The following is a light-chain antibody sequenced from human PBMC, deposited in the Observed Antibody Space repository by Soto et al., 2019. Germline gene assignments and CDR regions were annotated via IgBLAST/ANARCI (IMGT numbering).Light chain of an antibody. CDR1: SSNIGAGYD. V-gene: IGLV1-40*01. CDR2: GNS. CDR3: QSYDSSLSGVV. J-gene: IGLJ2*01. Sequence: QSALTQPPSVSGAPGQRVTISCTGSSSNIGAGYDVHWYQQLPGTAPKLLIYGNSKRPSGVPDRFSGSKSGTSASLAITGLHAEDEADYYCQSYDSSLSGVVFGGGTKLTVL.